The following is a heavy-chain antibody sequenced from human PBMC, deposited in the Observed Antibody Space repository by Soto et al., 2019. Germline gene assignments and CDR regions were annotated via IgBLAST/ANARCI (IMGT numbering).Heavy chain of an antibody. CDR1: GYTFSIYY. J-gene: IGHJ4*02. CDR2: IHPSGGGS. V-gene: IGHV1-46*03. Sequence: ASVKVSCKASGYTFSIYYMHWVRQAPGQGLEWMGMIHPSGGGSTYAQKFLGRVTMTMDSSTSTVFMELTSLRSADTAVYYCARGGHIAVVTDSFDSWGQGTLVTVSS. CDR3: ARGGHIAVVTDSFDS. D-gene: IGHD2-21*02.